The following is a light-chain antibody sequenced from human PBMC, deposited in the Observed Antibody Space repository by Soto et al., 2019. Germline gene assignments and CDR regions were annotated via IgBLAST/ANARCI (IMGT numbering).Light chain of an antibody. Sequence: EIVMTHSPPTRSCAPGEIATLSCRASQSVSNNLAWYQQKPGQAPRLLIYDTSTRATGVPTRFSGSRSGAEFTLTVNSLQSEDFAVYYCQPYNNWPLTFGGGTKVDIK. CDR1: QSVSNN. J-gene: IGKJ4*01. CDR2: DTS. CDR3: QPYNNWPLT. V-gene: IGKV3-15*01.